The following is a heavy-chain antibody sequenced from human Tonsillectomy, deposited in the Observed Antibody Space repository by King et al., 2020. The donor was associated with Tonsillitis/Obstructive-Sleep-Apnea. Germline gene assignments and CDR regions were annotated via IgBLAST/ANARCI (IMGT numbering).Heavy chain of an antibody. CDR1: GFTFSSYA. J-gene: IGHJ4*02. CDR3: ARDWGGGIAAAAYFDY. Sequence: VQLVESGGGVVQPGRSLRLSCAASGFTFSSYAMHWVRQAPGKGLEWVAVISYDGSNKYYADSVKGRFTISRDNSKNTLYLQMNSLRAEDTAVYYCARDWGGGIAAAAYFDYWGQGTLVTVSS. CDR2: ISYDGSNK. V-gene: IGHV3-30*04. D-gene: IGHD6-13*01.